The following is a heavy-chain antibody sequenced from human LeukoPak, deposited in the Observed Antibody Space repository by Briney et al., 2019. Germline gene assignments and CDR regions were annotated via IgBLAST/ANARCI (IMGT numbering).Heavy chain of an antibody. Sequence: GGSLRVSCAASGFTFSTYVMHWVRQAPGKGLEWVAVISNDGGDKYYADSVRGRFTISRDNSKNTLSLQMDSLRTEDTALYYCARDSAVTIFFSPLMDVWGQGTTVTDSS. V-gene: IGHV3-30-3*01. D-gene: IGHD3-9*01. CDR1: GFTFSTYV. CDR2: ISNDGGDK. J-gene: IGHJ6*02. CDR3: ARDSAVTIFFSPLMDV.